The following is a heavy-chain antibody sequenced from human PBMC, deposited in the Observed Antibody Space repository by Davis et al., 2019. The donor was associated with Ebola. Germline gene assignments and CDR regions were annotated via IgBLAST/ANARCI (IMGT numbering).Heavy chain of an antibody. V-gene: IGHV3-23*01. CDR3: AKDLGEDSDVGGNSGWFDY. CDR2: VTSSGGGT. J-gene: IGHJ4*02. Sequence: PGGSLRLSCAASGFTFSSYAMTWARQAPGKGLEWVSAVTSSGGGTYYADSVKGRFTISRDNSNNTLYLQMTRLRAEDTALYYCAKDLGEDSDVGGNSGWFDYWGQGTLVTVSS. D-gene: IGHD4-23*01. CDR1: GFTFSSYA.